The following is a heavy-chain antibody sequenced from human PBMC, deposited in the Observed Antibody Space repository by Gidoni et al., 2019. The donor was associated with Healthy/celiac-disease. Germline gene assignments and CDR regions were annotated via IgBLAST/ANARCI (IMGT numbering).Heavy chain of an antibody. Sequence: EVRLVASGGCLVQPGGSLRLSCAASGFTVRSTYMSWVRQAPGKGLEWVSVIYSGGSTYYADSVKGRFTISRDNSKNTLYLQMNSLRAEDTAVYYCAGDAFDIWGQGTMVTVSS. V-gene: IGHV3-66*01. J-gene: IGHJ3*02. CDR2: IYSGGST. CDR1: GFTVRSTY. CDR3: AGDAFDI.